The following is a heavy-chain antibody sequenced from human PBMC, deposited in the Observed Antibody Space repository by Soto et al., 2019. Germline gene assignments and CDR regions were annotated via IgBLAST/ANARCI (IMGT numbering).Heavy chain of an antibody. Sequence: ASVKVSCKASGYTFTSYAMHWVRQAPGQRLEWMGWINARIGNANYSQKFQGRVTITADKSASTAYMELSSLRSEDTAVYYCANRGYSYGFVIYWGQGTLVTVSS. CDR2: INARIGNA. J-gene: IGHJ4*02. CDR3: ANRGYSYGFVIY. D-gene: IGHD5-18*01. V-gene: IGHV1-3*01. CDR1: GYTFTSYA.